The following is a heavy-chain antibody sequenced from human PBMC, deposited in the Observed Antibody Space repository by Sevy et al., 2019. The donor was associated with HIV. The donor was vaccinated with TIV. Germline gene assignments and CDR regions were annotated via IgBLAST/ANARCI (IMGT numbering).Heavy chain of an antibody. V-gene: IGHV1-18*01. Sequence: ASVKVSCKASGYTFNSYVITWVRQAPGQGLEWMGKISGYNGDTKYGQKFQGRVTTTTDPSTSTAYMELRSLKSDDTAVYYCARAPSGSQGPGQYFQHWGQGTLVTVSS. CDR3: ARAPSGSQGPGQYFQH. CDR2: ISGYNGDT. J-gene: IGHJ1*01. CDR1: GYTFNSYV. D-gene: IGHD1-26*01.